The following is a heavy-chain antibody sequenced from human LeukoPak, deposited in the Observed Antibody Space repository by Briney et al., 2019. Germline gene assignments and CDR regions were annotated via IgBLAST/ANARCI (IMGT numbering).Heavy chain of an antibody. CDR3: ARGASYFRYFDWLGVDY. D-gene: IGHD3-9*01. CDR2: MNPNSGNT. CDR1: GYTFTSYD. V-gene: IGHV1-8*01. Sequence: GASVKVSCKASGYTFTSYDINWVRQATGQGLEWMGWMNPNSGNTGYAQKFQGRVTMTRNTSISTAYMELCSLRSEDTAVYYCARGASYFRYFDWLGVDYWGQGTLVTVSS. J-gene: IGHJ4*02.